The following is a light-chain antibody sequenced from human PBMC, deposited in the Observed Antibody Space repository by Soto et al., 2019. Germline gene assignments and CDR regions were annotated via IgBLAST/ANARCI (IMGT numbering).Light chain of an antibody. CDR2: AAS. CDR1: HDINNY. J-gene: IGKJ3*01. CDR3: QNYHRAPFT. V-gene: IGKV1-27*01. Sequence: DIQMTQSPSSLSASVGDRVTITCRASHDINNYLAWYQQTPGQVPQIILYAASTVQSTVQFITPSRFRASGSWTDFTLTIRGLQPEDVATSYGQNYHRAPFTVGPGTTVDI.